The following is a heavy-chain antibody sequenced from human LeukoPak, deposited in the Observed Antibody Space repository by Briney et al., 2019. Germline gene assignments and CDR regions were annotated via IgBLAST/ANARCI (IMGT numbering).Heavy chain of an antibody. CDR2: LNPSGGST. CDR1: GYTVTSYY. D-gene: IGHD4-23*01. V-gene: IGHV1-46*01. Sequence: GASVKVSCKASGYTVTSYYMHWVRQAPGQGLEWMGILNPSGGSTSYAQKFQGRATLIRATSTSTVYMELSSLRSEDTAVYYCARDRAEYGGNSLGYWGQGTLVSVSS. CDR3: ARDRAEYGGNSLGY. J-gene: IGHJ4*02.